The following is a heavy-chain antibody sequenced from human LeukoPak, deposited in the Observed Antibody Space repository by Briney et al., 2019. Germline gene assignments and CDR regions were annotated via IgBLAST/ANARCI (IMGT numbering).Heavy chain of an antibody. CDR2: SGTDGDT. J-gene: IGHJ4*02. V-gene: IGHV3-23*01. Sequence: HPGGSLRLSCAASGFSFSSTAMNWVRQAPGKGLEWVSASGTDGDTYYADSVQGRFTISRDNSRNTLYLQMTSLRADDTAVYSCAKKTPGTYPFDYWGQGTLVTVSP. CDR1: GFSFSSTA. CDR3: AKKTPGTYPFDY. D-gene: IGHD6-13*01.